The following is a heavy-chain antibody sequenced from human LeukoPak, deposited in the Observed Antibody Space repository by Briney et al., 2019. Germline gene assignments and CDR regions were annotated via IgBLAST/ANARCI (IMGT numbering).Heavy chain of an antibody. CDR3: AKLQTAVVPAATLGFDS. CDR2: INSDGGTT. V-gene: IGHV3-74*01. Sequence: GGSLRLSCGASGFTFGTYWMHWVRQAPGKGLVWVSGINSDGGTTTYADSVKGRFTISRDNAKNSLYLQMNSLRAEDTAIYYCAKLQTAVVPAATLGFDSWGQGTLVTVSS. D-gene: IGHD2-2*01. J-gene: IGHJ4*02. CDR1: GFTFGTYW.